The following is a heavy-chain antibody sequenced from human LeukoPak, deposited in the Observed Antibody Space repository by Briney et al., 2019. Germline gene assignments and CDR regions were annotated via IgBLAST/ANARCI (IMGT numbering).Heavy chain of an antibody. V-gene: IGHV1-69*13. D-gene: IGHD2-2*02. Sequence: ASVKVSYKASGGTFSSYAISWVRQAPGQGLEWMGGIIPIFGTANYAQKFQGRVTITADESTSTAYMELSSLRSEDTAVYYCASYCSSTSCYTNYYYYYGMDVWGQGTTVTVSS. CDR1: GGTFSSYA. CDR3: ASYCSSTSCYTNYYYYYGMDV. J-gene: IGHJ6*02. CDR2: IIPIFGTA.